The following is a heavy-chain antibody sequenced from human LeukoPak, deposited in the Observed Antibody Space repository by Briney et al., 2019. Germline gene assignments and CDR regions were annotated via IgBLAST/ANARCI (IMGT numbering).Heavy chain of an antibody. J-gene: IGHJ4*02. CDR2: IYYSGST. D-gene: IGHD4-23*01. V-gene: IGHV4-31*03. CDR3: ARDQLLLGHFDH. CDR1: GDSISSGDYY. Sequence: SQTLSLTCTVSGDSISSGDYYWSWIRQRPGKGLEWIGYIYYSGSTYYNPSLKSRLTISVDTSKNQFSLKLNSVTAADTAVYYCARDQLLLGHFDHWGQGTLVTVSS.